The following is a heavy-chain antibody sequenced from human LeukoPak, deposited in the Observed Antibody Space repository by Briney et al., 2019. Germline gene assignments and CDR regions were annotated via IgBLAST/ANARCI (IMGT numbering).Heavy chain of an antibody. CDR1: GFTFSTFE. D-gene: IGHD3-10*01. CDR2: ISSSGTTV. CDR3: AGGFGSYSPDY. Sequence: GRSLRLSCAASGFTFSTFELNWVRQAPGKGVEWVSYISSSGTTVYYADSVKGRFTISRDNARSALYLQMNSLRAEDTAVYYCAGGFGSYSPDYWGQGTLVTVSS. J-gene: IGHJ4*02. V-gene: IGHV3-48*03.